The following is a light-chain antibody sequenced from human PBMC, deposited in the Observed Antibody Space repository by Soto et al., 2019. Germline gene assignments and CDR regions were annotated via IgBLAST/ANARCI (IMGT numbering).Light chain of an antibody. J-gene: IGKJ1*01. V-gene: IGKV3-15*01. CDR1: QSVSSS. CDR2: GAS. Sequence: EIVMTQSPATLSVSPGERATLSCRAGQSVSSSLAWYQHKPGQAPRLLIYGASTRATGIPARFSGSGSGTEFTLTISSLQSEDLAVYYCQQYKNWLTWTFGQGTKVEI. CDR3: QQYKNWLTWT.